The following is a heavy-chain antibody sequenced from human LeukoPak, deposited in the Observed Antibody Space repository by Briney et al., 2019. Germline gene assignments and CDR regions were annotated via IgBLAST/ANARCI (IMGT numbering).Heavy chain of an antibody. Sequence: GGSLRLSCAASGFTVSSNYMSWVRQAPGKGLEWVSVIYSGGSTYYADSVKGRFTISRDNSKNTLYLQMNSLRAEDTAVYYCARARLTYGSGSYYFDYWGQGTLVTVSS. CDR2: IYSGGST. CDR1: GFTVSSNY. CDR3: ARARLTYGSGSYYFDY. J-gene: IGHJ4*02. V-gene: IGHV3-53*01. D-gene: IGHD3-10*01.